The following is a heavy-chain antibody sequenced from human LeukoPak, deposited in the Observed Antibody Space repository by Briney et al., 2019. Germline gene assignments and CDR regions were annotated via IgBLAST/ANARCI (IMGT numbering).Heavy chain of an antibody. CDR3: AKAYYYGSGSYFDY. CDR2: ISWNSGSI. D-gene: IGHD3-10*01. Sequence: GGSLRLSCAASGFTFDDYAMHWVRQAPGKGLEWVPGISWNSGSIGYADSVKGRFTISRDNAKNSLYLQMNSLRAEDTALYYCAKAYYYGSGSYFDYWGQGTLVTVSS. V-gene: IGHV3-9*01. CDR1: GFTFDDYA. J-gene: IGHJ4*02.